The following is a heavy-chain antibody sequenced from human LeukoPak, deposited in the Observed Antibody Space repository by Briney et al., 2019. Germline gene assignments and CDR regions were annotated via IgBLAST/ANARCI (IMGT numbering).Heavy chain of an antibody. D-gene: IGHD3-22*01. CDR2: ITPIFGTA. J-gene: IGHJ4*02. CDR1: GGTCSRFT. Sequence: SVKVSCKAYGGTCSRFTISRVRQATGQGFEWMGGITPIFGTANFAQKFQGRVSITADGSTSTAFMELSSLRSEDTAVYYCAREWGLESSGYYYAYWGQGTLVTVSS. CDR3: AREWGLESSGYYYAY. V-gene: IGHV1-69*13.